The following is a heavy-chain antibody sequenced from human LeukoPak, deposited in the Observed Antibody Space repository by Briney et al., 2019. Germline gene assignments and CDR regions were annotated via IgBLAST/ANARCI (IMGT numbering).Heavy chain of an antibody. CDR2: ISSSSSYI. Sequence: GGSLRLSCAASGFTFSSYSMNWVRKAPGKGLEWVSSISSSSSYIYYADSVKGRFTISRDNAKNSLYLQMNSLRAEDTAVYYCARDQGYYDANNWFDPWGQGTLVTVSS. V-gene: IGHV3-21*01. CDR1: GFTFSSYS. D-gene: IGHD1-26*01. J-gene: IGHJ5*02. CDR3: ARDQGYYDANNWFDP.